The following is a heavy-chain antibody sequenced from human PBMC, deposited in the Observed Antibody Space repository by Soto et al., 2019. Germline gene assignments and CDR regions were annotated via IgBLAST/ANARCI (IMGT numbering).Heavy chain of an antibody. Sequence: EVQLLESGGGLVQPGGSLRLSCAASGFTFSSYAMSWVRQAPGKGLEWVSAISGSGGSTYYADSVKGRFTISRDNFKNQMDMQMNSLRAEDTAVYYWATRSSGWYFDYWGQGTLVTVSS. V-gene: IGHV3-23*01. CDR2: ISGSGGST. CDR1: GFTFSSYA. J-gene: IGHJ4*02. CDR3: ATRSSGWYFDY. D-gene: IGHD6-19*01.